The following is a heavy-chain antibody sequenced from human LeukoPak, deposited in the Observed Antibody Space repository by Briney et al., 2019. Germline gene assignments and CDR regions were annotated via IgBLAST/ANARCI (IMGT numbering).Heavy chain of an antibody. D-gene: IGHD3-22*01. V-gene: IGHV4-39*07. J-gene: IGHJ4*02. CDR3: ARDRFGYYDSSGSD. CDR2: IYYSGST. CDR1: GGSISSSSYY. Sequence: PSETLSLTCTVSGGSISSSSYYWGWIRQPPGKGLEWIGSIYYSGSTYYNPSLKSRVTISVDTSKNQFSLKLSSVTAADTAVYYCARDRFGYYDSSGSDWGQXTLGXVSS.